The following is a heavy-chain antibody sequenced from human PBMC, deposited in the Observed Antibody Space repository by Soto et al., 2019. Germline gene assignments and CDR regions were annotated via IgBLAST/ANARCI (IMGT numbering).Heavy chain of an antibody. CDR1: GFTFSSYG. CDR3: ARGPEPNYYDSSGYYYRYFDY. CDR2: IWYDGSNK. D-gene: IGHD3-22*01. J-gene: IGHJ4*02. V-gene: IGHV3-33*01. Sequence: PGGSLRLSCAASGFTFSSYGMHWVRQAPGKGLEWVAVIWYDGSNKYYADSVKGRFTISRDNSKNTLYLQMNSLRAEDTAVYCCARGPEPNYYDSSGYYYRYFDYWGQGTLVTVSS.